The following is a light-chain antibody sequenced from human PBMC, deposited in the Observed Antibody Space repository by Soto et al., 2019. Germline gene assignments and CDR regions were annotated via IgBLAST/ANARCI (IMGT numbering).Light chain of an antibody. V-gene: IGKV1-5*03. Sequence: DFQMTQSPSTLSASVGDRVTITCRASQSINNWLAWYQQKPGRAPKLLIYEASNLQSGVPSRFSGSGSGTEFILTISSLQPDDFATYYYQQYNSYSYTFGQGTKVDIK. CDR3: QQYNSYSYT. CDR1: QSINNW. CDR2: EAS. J-gene: IGKJ2*01.